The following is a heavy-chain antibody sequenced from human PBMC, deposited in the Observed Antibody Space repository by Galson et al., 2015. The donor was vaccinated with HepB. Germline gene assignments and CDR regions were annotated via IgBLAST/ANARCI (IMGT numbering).Heavy chain of an antibody. Sequence: SVKVSCKASGYTFTGYYMHWVRQAPGQGLEWKGWINPNTGGTNYAQKFQGRVTMTRDTSIRTAYMELSRLRSDDTALYYCARGRTVAGTLDCWGQGTLATVSS. CDR3: ARGRTVAGTLDC. V-gene: IGHV1-2*02. D-gene: IGHD6-19*01. CDR1: GYTFTGYY. CDR2: INPNTGGT. J-gene: IGHJ4*02.